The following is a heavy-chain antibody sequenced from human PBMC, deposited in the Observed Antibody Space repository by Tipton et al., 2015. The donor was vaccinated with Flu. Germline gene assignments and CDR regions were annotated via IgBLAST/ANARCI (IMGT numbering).Heavy chain of an antibody. CDR2: IYYSGST. CDR1: GGSISSSSYY. V-gene: IGHV4-39*07. Sequence: TLSLTCTVSGGSISSSSYYWGWIRQPPGKGLEWIGSIYYSGSTFYNPSLKSRVTISLDKSTNQFSLRLSSVTAADTAIYYCAIDDFGSSWYGYWGQGSLVTVSS. CDR3: AIDDFGSSWYGY. J-gene: IGHJ4*02. D-gene: IGHD6-13*01.